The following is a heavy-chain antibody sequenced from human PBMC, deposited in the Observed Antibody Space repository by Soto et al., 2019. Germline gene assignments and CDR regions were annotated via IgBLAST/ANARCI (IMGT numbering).Heavy chain of an antibody. CDR3: ARGGYGYAYYYYGMDV. J-gene: IGHJ6*02. CDR2: ISSSSSYI. CDR1: GFTFSSYS. V-gene: IGHV3-21*01. Sequence: GGSLRLSCAASGFTFSSYSMNWVRQAPGKGPEWVSSISSSSSYIYYADSVKGRFTISRDNAKNSLYLQMNSLRAEDTAVYYCARGGYGYAYYYYGMDVWGQGTTVTVSS. D-gene: IGHD5-18*01.